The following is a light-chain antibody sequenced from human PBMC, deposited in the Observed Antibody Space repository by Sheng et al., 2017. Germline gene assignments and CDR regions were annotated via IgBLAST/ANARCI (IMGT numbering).Light chain of an antibody. Sequence: QAVVTQEPSLTVSPGGTVTLTCGSSTGAVTGGHWPYWFQQKPGQAPRTLIYDTSKKHSWTPRPVLRLPPWGESCPDPFGAKPEDEADYYCMLTHRGVQVFGTGTKVIVL. V-gene: IGLV7-46*01. CDR2: DTS. CDR3: MLTHRGVQV. J-gene: IGLJ1*01. CDR1: TGAVTGGHW.